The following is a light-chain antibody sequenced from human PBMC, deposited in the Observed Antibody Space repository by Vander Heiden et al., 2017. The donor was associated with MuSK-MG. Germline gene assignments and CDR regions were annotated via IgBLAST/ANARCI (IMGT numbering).Light chain of an antibody. V-gene: IGKV2-30*01. CDR3: MQGTHWPPT. Sequence: DVVMTQSPLSLPVTLGQPASISCRSSQSLVYSDRNTYLNWFQQRPGQSPRRQIYKVSNRDSGVPDRFSGSGSGTDFTLKISRVEAEDVGVYYCMQGTHWPPTFGQGTKVEIK. J-gene: IGKJ1*01. CDR1: QSLVYSDRNTY. CDR2: KVS.